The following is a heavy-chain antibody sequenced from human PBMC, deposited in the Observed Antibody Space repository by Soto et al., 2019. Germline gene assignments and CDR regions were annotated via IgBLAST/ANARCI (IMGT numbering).Heavy chain of an antibody. Sequence: GESLKISCKGSGYSFTSYWIGWVRQMPGKGLEWMGIIYPGDSDTRYSPSFQGQVTISADKSISTAYLQWSSLKASDTAMYYCARLDYYDSSGYYYSEVVGATSYAFDIWGQGTMVTVSS. D-gene: IGHD3-22*01. J-gene: IGHJ3*02. CDR3: ARLDYYDSSGYYYSEVVGATSYAFDI. V-gene: IGHV5-51*01. CDR2: IYPGDSDT. CDR1: GYSFTSYW.